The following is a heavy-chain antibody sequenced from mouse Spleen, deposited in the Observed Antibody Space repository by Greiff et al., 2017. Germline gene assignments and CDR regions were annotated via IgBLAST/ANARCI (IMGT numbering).Heavy chain of an antibody. D-gene: IGHD4-1*01. J-gene: IGHJ3*01. V-gene: IGHV2-2*01. Sequence: QVQLQQSGPGLVQPSQSLSITCTVSGFSLTSYGVHWVRQSPGKGLEWLGVIWSGGSTDYNAAFISRLSISKDNSKSQVFFKMNSLQADDTAIYYCASLSLGREGFAYWGQGTLVTVSA. CDR2: IWSGGST. CDR1: GFSLTSYG. CDR3: ASLSLGREGFAY.